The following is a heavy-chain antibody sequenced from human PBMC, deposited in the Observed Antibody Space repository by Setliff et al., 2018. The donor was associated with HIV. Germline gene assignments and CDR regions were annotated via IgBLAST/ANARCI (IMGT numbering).Heavy chain of an antibody. CDR1: GDSISSGGYY. V-gene: IGHV4-61*02. D-gene: IGHD6-19*01. J-gene: IGHJ3*02. Sequence: PSETLSLTCTVSGDSISSGGYYWSWIRQPAGQGLEWIGRIYTSGNTNYNPSTNYNPSPKSRVTISLETSRNQFSLRVTSVTATDTAVYYCTRHSPVAGSGAFDIWGQGTMVTVSS. CDR2: IYTSGNTNYNPST. CDR3: TRHSPVAGSGAFDI.